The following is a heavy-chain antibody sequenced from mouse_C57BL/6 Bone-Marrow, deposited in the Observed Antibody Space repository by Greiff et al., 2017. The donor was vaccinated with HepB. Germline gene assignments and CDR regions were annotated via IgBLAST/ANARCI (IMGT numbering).Heavy chain of an antibody. CDR3: ARHSSGKRGFAY. V-gene: IGHV5-6*02. CDR1: GFTFSSYG. Sequence: DVMLVESGGDLVKPGGSLKLSCAASGFTFSSYGMSWVRQTPDKRLEWVATISSGGSYTYYPDSVKGRFTISRDNAKNTLYLQMSSLKSEDTAMYYCARHSSGKRGFAYWGQGTLVTVSA. J-gene: IGHJ3*01. D-gene: IGHD1-3*01. CDR2: ISSGGSYT.